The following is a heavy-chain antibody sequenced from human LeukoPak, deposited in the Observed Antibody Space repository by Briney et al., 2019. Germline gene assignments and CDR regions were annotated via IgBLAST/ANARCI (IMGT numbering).Heavy chain of an antibody. D-gene: IGHD4-11*01. Sequence: ASVTVSFKTSGYTFTNYGVSWVGQAPGQGLEWMGWISAYNGYTNYAQKLQVRVTMTTDTSTSTAYMELRSLTSDDTAVYYCARDKAVTTELTQYFQHWGQGTLVTVSS. CDR2: ISAYNGYT. CDR1: GYTFTNYG. CDR3: ARDKAVTTELTQYFQH. J-gene: IGHJ1*01. V-gene: IGHV1-18*01.